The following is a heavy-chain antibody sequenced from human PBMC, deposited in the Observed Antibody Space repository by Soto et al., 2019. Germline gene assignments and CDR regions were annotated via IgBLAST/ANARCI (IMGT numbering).Heavy chain of an antibody. J-gene: IGHJ4*02. CDR3: AREQQLVGNDY. CDR2: INPNSGGT. D-gene: IGHD6-13*01. CDR1: GYTFTGYY. V-gene: IGHV1-2*02. Sequence: SGKVSFKASGYTFTGYYMHWVRQAPGQGLEWMGWINPNSGGTNYAQKFQGRVTMTRDTSISTAYMELSRLRSDDTAVYYCAREQQLVGNDYWGQGTLVTVSS.